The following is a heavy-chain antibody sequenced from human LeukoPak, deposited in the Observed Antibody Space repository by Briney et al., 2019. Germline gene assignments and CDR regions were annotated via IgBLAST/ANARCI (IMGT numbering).Heavy chain of an antibody. Sequence: SQTLSLACTVSGGSISSGGYYWSWIRQHPGKGLEWIGYIYYSGSTYYNPSLKSRVTISVDTSKNQFSLKLSSVTAADTAVYYCARVSGTYYYGMDVWGQGTTVTVSS. J-gene: IGHJ6*02. CDR3: ARVSGTYYYGMDV. V-gene: IGHV4-31*03. CDR1: GGSISSGGYY. D-gene: IGHD1-1*01. CDR2: IYYSGST.